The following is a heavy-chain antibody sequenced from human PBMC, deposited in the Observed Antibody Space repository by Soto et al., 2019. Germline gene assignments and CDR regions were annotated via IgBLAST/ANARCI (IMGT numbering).Heavy chain of an antibody. D-gene: IGHD2-8*01. CDR2: ISSSGSTI. J-gene: IGHJ4*02. CDR3: ARVVSTKWYCTNGVCQTDYYFDY. V-gene: IGHV3-11*01. Sequence: GGSLRLSCAASGFTFSDYYMSWIRQAPGKGLEWVSYISSSGSTIYYADSVKGRFTISRDNAKNSLYLQMNSLRAEDTAVYYCARVVSTKWYCTNGVCQTDYYFDYWGQGTLVTVSS. CDR1: GFTFSDYY.